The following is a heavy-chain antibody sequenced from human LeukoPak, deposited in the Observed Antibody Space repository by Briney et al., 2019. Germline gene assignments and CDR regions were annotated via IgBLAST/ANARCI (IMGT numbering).Heavy chain of an antibody. J-gene: IGHJ6*02. CDR1: GGSISSGGYS. D-gene: IGHD2-15*01. CDR3: ARGPRLPYYYGMDV. V-gene: IGHV4-30-2*01. CDR2: IYHSGST. Sequence: PSQTLSLTCAVSGGSISSGGYSWSWIRQPPGKGLEWIGYIYHSGSTYYNPSLKSRVTISVDRSKNQFSLKLSSVTAADTAVYYCARGPRLPYYYGMDVWGQGTTVTVSS.